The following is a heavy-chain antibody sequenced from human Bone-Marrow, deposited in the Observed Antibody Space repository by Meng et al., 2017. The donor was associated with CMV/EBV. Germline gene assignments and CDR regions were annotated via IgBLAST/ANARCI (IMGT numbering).Heavy chain of an antibody. V-gene: IGHV3-21*06. CDR2: ISSGDSFI. CDR1: RFTFSSYS. Sequence: GESLKISCAASRFTFSSYSMNWVRQAPGKGLEWLSFISSGDSFIYYADSVRGRFTISRDNAKSSLYLQMNSLRAEDTAVYYCARGLKFCSGGNCFWDYYYAMDVWGQGTTVTFSS. D-gene: IGHD2-15*01. CDR3: ARGLKFCSGGNCFWDYYYAMDV. J-gene: IGHJ6*01.